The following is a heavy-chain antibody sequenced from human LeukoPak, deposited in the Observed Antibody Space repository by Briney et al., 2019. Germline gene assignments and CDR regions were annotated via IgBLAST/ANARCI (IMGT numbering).Heavy chain of an antibody. V-gene: IGHV3-21*01. Sequence: PGGSLRLSCAASGFTFSSYSMNWVRQAPGKGLEWVSSISSSSSYIYYADSVKGRFTISRDNAKNSLYLQMNRLRAEDTAVYYCARAAYCGGDCYSLRYFDYWGQGTLVTVSS. CDR3: ARAAYCGGDCYSLRYFDY. CDR2: ISSSSSYI. D-gene: IGHD2-21*02. J-gene: IGHJ4*02. CDR1: GFTFSSYS.